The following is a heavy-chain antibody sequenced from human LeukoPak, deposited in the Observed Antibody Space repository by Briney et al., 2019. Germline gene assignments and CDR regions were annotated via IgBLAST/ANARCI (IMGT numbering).Heavy chain of an antibody. CDR3: AKDGEMSTIGWHFDL. CDR2: ISAGGGST. J-gene: IGHJ2*01. Sequence: GGSLRLSCAASGFTFSTYAMTLVRQAPGKGLEWASLISAGGGSTDYADSVKGRFTISRDNSKNTLYLQMNSLRDEDTAVYYCAKDGEMSTIGWHFDLWGRGTLVTVSS. CDR1: GFTFSTYA. V-gene: IGHV3-23*01. D-gene: IGHD5-24*01.